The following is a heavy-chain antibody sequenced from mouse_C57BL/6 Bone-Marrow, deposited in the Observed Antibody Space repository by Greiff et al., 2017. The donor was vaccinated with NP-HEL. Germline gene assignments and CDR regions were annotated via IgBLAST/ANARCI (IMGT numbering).Heavy chain of an antibody. J-gene: IGHJ3*01. CDR2: ISSGSSTI. V-gene: IGHV5-17*01. CDR1: GFTFSDYG. D-gene: IGHD2-4*01. CDR3: ARLYDYGAWFAY. Sequence: EVKLVESGGGLVKPGGSLKLSCAASGFTFSDYGMHWVRQAPEKGLEWVAYISSGSSTIYYADTVKGRFTISRDNAKNTLFLQMTSLRSEDTAMYYCARLYDYGAWFAYWGQGTLVTVSA.